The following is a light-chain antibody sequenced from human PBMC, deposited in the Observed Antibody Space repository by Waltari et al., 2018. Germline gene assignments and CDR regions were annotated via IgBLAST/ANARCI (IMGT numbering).Light chain of an antibody. CDR2: DTS. CDR1: QSVSKY. V-gene: IGKV3-20*01. Sequence: EIVLTQSPGTLSLSPGERVTVSCRASQSVSKYLAWYQQKPGQAPRLLIYDTSTRATGLPDRFSGSGTGTDFSLTITRLEPEDVATYFCQKYGTLPATFGQGTKVEIK. J-gene: IGKJ1*01. CDR3: QKYGTLPAT.